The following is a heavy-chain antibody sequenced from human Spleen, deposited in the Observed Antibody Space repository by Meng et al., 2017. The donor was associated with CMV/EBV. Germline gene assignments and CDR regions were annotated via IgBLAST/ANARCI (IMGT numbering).Heavy chain of an antibody. V-gene: IGHV3-30*04. J-gene: IGHJ6*02. CDR3: AKIGSFTYYYYGMDV. D-gene: IGHD1-26*01. CDR2: ISYDGSNK. Sequence: GGSLRLSCAASGFTFSSYAMHWVRQAPGKGLEWVAVISYDGSNKYYADSVKGRFTISRDNSKNTLFLQMDSLGADDTAVYYCAKIGSFTYYYYGMDVWGQGTTVTVSS. CDR1: GFTFSSYA.